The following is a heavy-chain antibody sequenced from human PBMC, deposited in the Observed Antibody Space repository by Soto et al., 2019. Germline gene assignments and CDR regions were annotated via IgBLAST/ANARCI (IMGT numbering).Heavy chain of an antibody. J-gene: IGHJ6*03. CDR2: ISGFNGNT. CDR3: ARDRGVAPPVAGNTHYYYYMDV. V-gene: IGHV1-18*01. CDR1: GYSFTNYG. D-gene: IGHD6-19*01. Sequence: QDQLVQSGAEVKKPGASVTVSCKASGYSFTNYGITWVRQAPGQGLEWMGWISGFNGNTHYAQKLQGRVTMTTDASTSTAYMELRSLRSDGTAVYYCARDRGVAPPVAGNTHYYYYMDVWGNGTTVTISS.